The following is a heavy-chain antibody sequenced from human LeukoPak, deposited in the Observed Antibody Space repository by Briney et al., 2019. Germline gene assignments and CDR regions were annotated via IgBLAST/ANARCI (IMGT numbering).Heavy chain of an antibody. D-gene: IGHD3-3*01. CDR1: GFPFSGQE. Sequence: GGPLRLSCAASGFPFSGQEMSWVRQAPGKGLEWVSHIKCNGSNRYYVDSVKGRFTISKDNAKNSLYLQMNSLRAEETDVYYCARDYYDFWSGYYNGYYYGMDVWGQGTTVTVSS. CDR2: IKCNGSNR. CDR3: ARDYYDFWSGYYNGYYYGMDV. J-gene: IGHJ6*02. V-gene: IGHV3-48*03.